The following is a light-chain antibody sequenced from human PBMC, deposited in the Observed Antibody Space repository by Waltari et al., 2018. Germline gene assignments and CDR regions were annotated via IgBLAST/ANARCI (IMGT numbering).Light chain of an antibody. Sequence: QSALTQPRSVSGSPGQSVTISCTGTSSDVGNYNYAPWYQQYPGKAPKRMIAHVYNRPSGVPDRFSGSKSGNTASLTISGLQTEDEADYYCCSYAGTYRWVFGGGTKLTVL. J-gene: IGLJ3*02. CDR2: HVY. V-gene: IGLV2-11*01. CDR3: CSYAGTYRWV. CDR1: SSDVGNYNY.